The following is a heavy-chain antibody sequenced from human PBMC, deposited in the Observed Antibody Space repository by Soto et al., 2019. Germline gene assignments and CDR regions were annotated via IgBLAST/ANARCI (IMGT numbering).Heavy chain of an antibody. CDR2: VYSGGST. Sequence: PGGSLRLSCAASGFTVSSNYMSWVRQAPGKGLEWVSVVYSGGSTYYADSVKGRFTISRDNSKNTLYLQMNSLRAEDTAVYYCARYYYDSSGHTYYYGMDVWGQGTTVTVSS. J-gene: IGHJ6*02. D-gene: IGHD3-22*01. CDR1: GFTVSSNY. CDR3: ARYYYDSSGHTYYYGMDV. V-gene: IGHV3-53*01.